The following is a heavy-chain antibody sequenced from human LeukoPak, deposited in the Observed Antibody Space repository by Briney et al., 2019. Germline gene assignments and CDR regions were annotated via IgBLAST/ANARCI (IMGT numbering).Heavy chain of an antibody. V-gene: IGHV3-20*04. Sequence: GGSLRLSCAVSGFTFGDYGMSWVRQVPGKGLEWVSGINWNGGSTGYADSVKGRFTISRDNAKKSLYLKMNSLRGEDTAFYYCVRDYCGGDCYPFDYWGQGTLVTVSS. CDR2: INWNGGST. CDR3: VRDYCGGDCYPFDY. D-gene: IGHD2-21*02. CDR1: GFTFGDYG. J-gene: IGHJ4*02.